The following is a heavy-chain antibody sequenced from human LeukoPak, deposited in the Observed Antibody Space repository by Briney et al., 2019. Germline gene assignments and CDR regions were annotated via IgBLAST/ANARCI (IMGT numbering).Heavy chain of an antibody. D-gene: IGHD6-6*01. CDR2: ISYDGNNK. CDR3: AREALAARRSDAFDL. J-gene: IGHJ3*01. CDR1: GFTFNSYG. Sequence: GGSLRLSCAASGFTFNSYGMHWVRQAPGKGLEWVAVISYDGNNKYYADSVKGRFAISRDNSKNTLYLQMNSLRAEDTAVYYCAREALAARRSDAFDLWGQGTMVTVSS. V-gene: IGHV3-30*03.